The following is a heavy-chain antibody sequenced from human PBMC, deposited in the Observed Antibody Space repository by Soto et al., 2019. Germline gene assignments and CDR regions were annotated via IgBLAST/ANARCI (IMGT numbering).Heavy chain of an antibody. CDR2: IIPIFGTA. CDR3: ARDHRYCSGGSCYSDYYYGMDV. J-gene: IGHJ6*02. D-gene: IGHD2-15*01. Sequence: SVKVSCKASGGTFSSYAISWVRQAPGQGLEWMGGIIPIFGTANYAQKFQGRVTITADESTSTAYMELSSLRSEDTAVYYCARDHRYCSGGSCYSDYYYGMDVWGQGTTVTVSS. CDR1: GGTFSSYA. V-gene: IGHV1-69*13.